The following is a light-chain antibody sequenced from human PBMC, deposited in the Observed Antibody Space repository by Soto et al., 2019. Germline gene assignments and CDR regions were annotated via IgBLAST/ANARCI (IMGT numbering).Light chain of an antibody. V-gene: IGKV3-20*01. CDR2: GAS. CDR3: QQHGISHIT. CDR1: QTIRRSY. Sequence: ESVLTQSPGILSLSPGERAIISCRASQTIRRSYLAWYQQKPGQAPRLLIFGASSRATGIPDRFSGSGSGTDFTLTISRLAPEDFAVYYCQQHGISHITFGQGTRLEIK. J-gene: IGKJ5*01.